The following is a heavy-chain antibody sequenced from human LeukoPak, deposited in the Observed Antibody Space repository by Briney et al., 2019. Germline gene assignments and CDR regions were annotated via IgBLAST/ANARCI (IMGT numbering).Heavy chain of an antibody. V-gene: IGHV4-38-2*02. CDR3: AREDYYGSGSYYNVFDY. D-gene: IGHD3-10*01. J-gene: IGHJ4*02. CDR2: IYHSGST. CDR1: GYSISSGYY. Sequence: SETLSLTCAVSGYSISSGYYWGWIRQPPGKGLEWIGSIYHSGSTYYNPSLKSRVTISVDTSKNQFSLKLSSVTAADTAVYYCAREDYYGSGSYYNVFDYWGQGTLVTVSS.